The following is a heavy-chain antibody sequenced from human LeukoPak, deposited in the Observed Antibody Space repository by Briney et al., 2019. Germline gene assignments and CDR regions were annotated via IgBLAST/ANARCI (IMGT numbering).Heavy chain of an antibody. J-gene: IGHJ4*02. CDR3: ARDLSGVTGYTYGRGIDY. V-gene: IGHV3-7*01. D-gene: IGHD5-18*01. Sequence: GALRLSCAASGFTFSSYWMSWVRQAPGKGVEWGSNIKQDGSEKYSVNSVKGRFTISRDNAKISLYLQMNGLRAEDTAVYYCARDLSGVTGYTYGRGIDYWGQGTLVTVSS. CDR2: IKQDGSEK. CDR1: GFTFSSYW.